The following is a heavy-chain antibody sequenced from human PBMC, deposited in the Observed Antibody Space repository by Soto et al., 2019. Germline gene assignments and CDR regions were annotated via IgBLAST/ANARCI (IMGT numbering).Heavy chain of an antibody. CDR3: AKAVLGYYDNSPLNY. CDR2: ISGSSGST. CDR1: GFTFSSYA. J-gene: IGHJ4*02. Sequence: GGSLRLSCAASGFTFSSYAMSWVRQAPGKGLEWVSAISGSSGSTYYADSVKGRFTISRDNSKNTLYLQMNSLRAEDTAVYYCAKAVLGYYDNSPLNYWGQGTLVTVSS. D-gene: IGHD3-22*01. V-gene: IGHV3-23*01.